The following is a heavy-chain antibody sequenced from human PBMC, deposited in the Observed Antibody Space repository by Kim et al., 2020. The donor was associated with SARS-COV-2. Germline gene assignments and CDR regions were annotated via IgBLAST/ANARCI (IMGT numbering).Heavy chain of an antibody. V-gene: IGHV3-11*01. CDR1: GFTFSDYY. D-gene: IGHD4-17*01. J-gene: IGHJ4*02. Sequence: GGSLRLSCAASGFTFSDYYMSWIRQAPGKGLEWVSYISSSGSTIYYADSVKGRFTISRDNAKNSLYLQMNSLRAEDTAVYYCARETWGYCDYPYFDYWGQGTLVTVSS. CDR3: ARETWGYCDYPYFDY. CDR2: ISSSGSTI.